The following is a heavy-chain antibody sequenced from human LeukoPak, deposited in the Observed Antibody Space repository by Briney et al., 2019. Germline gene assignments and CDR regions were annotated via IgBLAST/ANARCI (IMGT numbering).Heavy chain of an antibody. CDR2: ISSSSSYI. J-gene: IGHJ4*02. D-gene: IGHD3-10*01. CDR1: GFTFSSYG. Sequence: GRSLRLSCAASGFTFSSYGMHWVRQAPGKGLEWVSSISSSSSYIYYKDSVRGRFTVSRDNANNSVYLQMNSLRAEDTAVYYCAREELYSSGYTVDYWGQGTLVTVSP. CDR3: AREELYSSGYTVDY. V-gene: IGHV3-21*01.